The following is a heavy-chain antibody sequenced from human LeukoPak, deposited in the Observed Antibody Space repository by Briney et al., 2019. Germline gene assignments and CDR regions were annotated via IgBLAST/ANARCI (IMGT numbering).Heavy chain of an antibody. CDR1: GYSLTCYW. J-gene: IGHJ6*03. CDR3: ARLTVTTSYYMDV. Sequence: GESLKISCKGSGYSLTCYWIGWVRQRPGKGLEGMGIIYPGDSDPSYSPAFQGQVPISPDKYISTAYLQWSSLKASDPAMYYCARLTVTTSYYMDVWGKGTTVTVSS. D-gene: IGHD4-11*01. CDR2: IYPGDSDP. V-gene: IGHV5-51*01.